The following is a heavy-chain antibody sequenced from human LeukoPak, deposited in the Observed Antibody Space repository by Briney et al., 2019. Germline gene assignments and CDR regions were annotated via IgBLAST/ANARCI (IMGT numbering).Heavy chain of an antibody. CDR2: ISSSSSTI. Sequence: GGSLRLSCAASGFTFSSYSMNWVRQAPGKGLEWVSYISSSSSTIYYADSVKGRFTISRDNAKNSLYLQMNSLRAEDTAVYYCATTVAGYTSGWYLDYWGQGTLVTVSS. V-gene: IGHV3-48*04. CDR1: GFTFSSYS. CDR3: ATTVAGYTSGWYLDY. J-gene: IGHJ4*02. D-gene: IGHD6-19*01.